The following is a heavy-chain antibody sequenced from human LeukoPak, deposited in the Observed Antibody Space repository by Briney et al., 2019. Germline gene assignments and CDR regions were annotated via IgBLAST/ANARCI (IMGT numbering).Heavy chain of an antibody. CDR1: GFTFSSFS. D-gene: IGHD3-22*01. CDR2: ISGSGGST. Sequence: GGSLRLSCAASGFTFSSFSMNWVRQAPGKGLEWVSAISGSGGSTYYADSVKGRFTISRDNSKNTLYLQMNSLRAEDTAVYYCAKESGYYRCLDYWGQGTLVTVSS. V-gene: IGHV3-23*01. CDR3: AKESGYYRCLDY. J-gene: IGHJ4*02.